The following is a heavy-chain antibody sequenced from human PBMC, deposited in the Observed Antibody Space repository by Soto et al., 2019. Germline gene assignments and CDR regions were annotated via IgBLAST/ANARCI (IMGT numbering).Heavy chain of an antibody. V-gene: IGHV1-8*01. D-gene: IGHD3-16*01. Sequence: QVQLVQSGAEVRKPGASVKVSCKASGHTLASYDINWVRQATGHGLEWMGWMTPDSGDTGYAQKFQGRVTMTWDTSIPTAYMELSSLRSDDTAVYYCARDPFYGWFDSWGQGTLVTVSS. CDR1: GHTLASYD. J-gene: IGHJ5*01. CDR3: ARDPFYGWFDS. CDR2: MTPDSGDT.